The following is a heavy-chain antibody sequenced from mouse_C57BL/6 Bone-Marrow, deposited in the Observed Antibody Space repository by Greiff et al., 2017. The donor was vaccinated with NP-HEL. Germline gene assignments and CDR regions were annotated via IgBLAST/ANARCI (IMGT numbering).Heavy chain of an antibody. CDR3: ARMDYGSSFYAMDY. Sequence: VKLQESGAELVRPGTSVKMSCKASGYTFTNYWIGWAKQRPGHGLEWIGDIYPGGGYTNYNEKFKGKATLTADKSSSTAYMQFSSLTSEDSAIYYCARMDYGSSFYAMDYWGQGTSVTVSS. J-gene: IGHJ4*01. CDR1: GYTFTNYW. V-gene: IGHV1-63*01. CDR2: IYPGGGYT. D-gene: IGHD1-1*01.